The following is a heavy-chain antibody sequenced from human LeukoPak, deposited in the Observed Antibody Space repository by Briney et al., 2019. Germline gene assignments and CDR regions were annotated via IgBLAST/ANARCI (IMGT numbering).Heavy chain of an antibody. J-gene: IGHJ4*02. CDR3: ARHHTSMVD. CDR1: GNSFSTNW. V-gene: IGHV5-51*01. CDR2: IYPGDSDT. D-gene: IGHD5-18*01. Sequence: PGESLKISCRASGNSFSTNWIGWVRQMPGKGLEWMGVIYPGDSDTRYSPSFQGHVTISADKSLSTAYLQWSSLRASDTAMYYCARHHTSMVDWGQGTLVTVSS.